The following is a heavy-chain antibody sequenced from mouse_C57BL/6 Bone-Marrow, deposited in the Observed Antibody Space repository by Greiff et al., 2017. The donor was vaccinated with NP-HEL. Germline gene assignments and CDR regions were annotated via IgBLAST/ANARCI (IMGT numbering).Heavy chain of an antibody. D-gene: IGHD1-1*01. CDR2: INPGSGGT. CDR3: ARSITTVVATDY. V-gene: IGHV1-54*01. CDR1: GYAFTNYL. J-gene: IGHJ2*01. Sequence: SGAELVRPGTSVKVSCKASGYAFTNYLIEWVKQRPGQGLEWIGVINPGSGGTNYNEKFKGKATLTADKSSSTAYMQLSSLTSEDSAVYFCARSITTVVATDYWGQGTTLTVSS.